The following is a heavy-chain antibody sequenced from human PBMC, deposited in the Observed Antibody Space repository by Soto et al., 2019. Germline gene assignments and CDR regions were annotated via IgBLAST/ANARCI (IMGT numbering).Heavy chain of an antibody. CDR3: ASPIVLNTFGY. J-gene: IGHJ4*02. Sequence: SLRLSCAASGFTFSSYAMHWVRQAPGKGLEWVAVISYDGSNKYYADSVKGRFTISRDNSKNTLYLQMNSLRAEDTAVYYCASPIVLNTFGYWGQGTLVTVSS. V-gene: IGHV3-30-3*01. D-gene: IGHD2-8*01. CDR2: ISYDGSNK. CDR1: GFTFSSYA.